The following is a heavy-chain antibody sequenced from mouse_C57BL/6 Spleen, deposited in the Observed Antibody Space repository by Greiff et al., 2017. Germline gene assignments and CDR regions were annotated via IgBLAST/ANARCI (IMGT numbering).Heavy chain of an antibody. J-gene: IGHJ2*01. CDR2: IDPEDGDT. V-gene: IGHV14-1*01. Sequence: VQLQQSGAELVRPGASVKLSCSASGFNIKDYYMHWVKQRPEQGLEWIGRIDPEDGDTEYAPKFQGKATMTADTSSNTAYLQLSSLTSEDTAVYYCTSLLDHDGSYFDYWGQGTTLTVSS. D-gene: IGHD2-10*01. CDR1: GFNIKDYY. CDR3: TSLLDHDGSYFDY.